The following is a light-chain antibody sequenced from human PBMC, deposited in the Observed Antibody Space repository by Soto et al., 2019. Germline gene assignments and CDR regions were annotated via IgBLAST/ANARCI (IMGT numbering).Light chain of an antibody. V-gene: IGKV3-15*01. CDR3: QQYENWPRT. Sequence: EILMTQSPATLSVSPGERATLSCRASQNIGSRLAWYQQKPGQAPRLLIYGTSSRATGIPARFSGSGSGTDFTLIISSLQSEDFAVYYCQQYENWPRTFGQGTNLEIK. CDR1: QNIGSR. CDR2: GTS. J-gene: IGKJ2*01.